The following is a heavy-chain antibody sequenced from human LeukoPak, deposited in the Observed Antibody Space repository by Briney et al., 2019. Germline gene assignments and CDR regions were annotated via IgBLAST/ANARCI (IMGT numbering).Heavy chain of an antibody. D-gene: IGHD1-26*01. CDR2: IYSDNT. Sequence: GGSLRLSCTVSGFTVSSNSMSWVRQAPGKGLEWVSFIYSDNTHYSDSVKGRFTISRDNSKNTLYLQMNSLKAEDTALYYCAKSSNEWELNSFDYWGQGTLVPVSS. CDR3: AKSSNEWELNSFDY. J-gene: IGHJ4*02. CDR1: GFTVSSNS. V-gene: IGHV3-53*01.